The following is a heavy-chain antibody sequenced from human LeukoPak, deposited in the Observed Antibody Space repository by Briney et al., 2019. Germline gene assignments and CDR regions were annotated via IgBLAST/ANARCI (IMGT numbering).Heavy chain of an antibody. D-gene: IGHD2-15*01. CDR3: ASDSPGYSSGSYFTY. CDR1: GFTFSSYW. CDR2: IKQDGSEK. V-gene: IGHV3-7*03. J-gene: IGHJ4*02. Sequence: PGGSLRLSCAASGFTFSSYWMSWVRQAPGQGLEWVANIKQDGSEKYYVDSVKGRFTISRDNAKNSLYLQMNSLRDEDTAVYHCASDSPGYSSGSYFTYWGQGTLVTVSS.